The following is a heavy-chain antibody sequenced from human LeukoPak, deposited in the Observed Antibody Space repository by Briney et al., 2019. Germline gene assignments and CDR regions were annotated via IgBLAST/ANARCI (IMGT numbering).Heavy chain of an antibody. CDR1: KFNFNSYG. V-gene: IGHV3-66*01. D-gene: IGHD3-16*01. Sequence: GGSLRLSCTTSKFNFNSYGMTWVRQAPGKGLEWVSVIYSGGSTYYADSVKGRFTISRDNSKNTLYLQMNSLRAEDTAVYYCARDLGDGRGYWGQGTLVTVSS. CDR3: ARDLGDGRGY. J-gene: IGHJ4*02. CDR2: IYSGGST.